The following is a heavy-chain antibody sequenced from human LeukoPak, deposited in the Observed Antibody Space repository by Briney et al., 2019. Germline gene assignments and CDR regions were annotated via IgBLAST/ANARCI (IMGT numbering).Heavy chain of an antibody. Sequence: PAGSLRLSCAASGFTFSSYAMSWVRQAPGKGLEWVSSISGSGGATYYAASVKRHFTISRDNSKNTLYLQMNGLRVEDTALYYCAKALFYSGSGRIDSWGQGTLVTVSS. CDR3: AKALFYSGSGRIDS. D-gene: IGHD3-10*01. CDR1: GFTFSSYA. J-gene: IGHJ4*02. V-gene: IGHV3-23*01. CDR2: ISGSGGAT.